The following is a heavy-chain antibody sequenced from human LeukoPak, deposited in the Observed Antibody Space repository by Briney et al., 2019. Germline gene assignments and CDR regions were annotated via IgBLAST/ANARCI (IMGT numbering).Heavy chain of an antibody. D-gene: IGHD3-22*01. CDR2: INNSGGST. V-gene: IGHV3-23*01. CDR3: AKGTLASCSGNYCDPLDY. CDR1: GFTFNNYA. Sequence: GGCLRLSCAVSGFTFNNYAMSWVRQAPGKGLKWVSIINNSGGSTWYTDSVKGRFTISRDNSKNTLYLQMNSLRAEDTAVYYCAKGTLASCSGNYCDPLDYWGQGTLVTVSS. J-gene: IGHJ4*02.